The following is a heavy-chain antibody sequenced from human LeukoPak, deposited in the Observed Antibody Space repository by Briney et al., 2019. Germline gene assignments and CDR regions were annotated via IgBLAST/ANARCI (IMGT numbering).Heavy chain of an antibody. J-gene: IGHJ4*02. CDR1: GFTFNNYW. Sequence: GGSLRLSCVASGFTFNNYWMSWVRQAPGKGLEWVANIKHDEIEKYYVDSVKGRFTVSRDNSKNTLYLQMNSLRAEDTAVYYCANNLNYDSISLLPGYWGQGTLVTVSS. D-gene: IGHD3-22*01. CDR2: IKHDEIEK. V-gene: IGHV3-7*01. CDR3: ANNLNYDSISLLPGY.